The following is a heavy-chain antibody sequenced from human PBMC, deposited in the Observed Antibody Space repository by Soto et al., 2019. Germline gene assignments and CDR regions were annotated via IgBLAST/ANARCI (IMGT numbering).Heavy chain of an antibody. CDR3: AGQLTGLGY. D-gene: IGHD2-8*02. CDR1: GGSVSSGNFY. CDR2: IHYNGNT. V-gene: IGHV4-61*01. J-gene: IGHJ4*02. Sequence: PSETLSLTCTVSGGSVSSGNFYWSWIRQPPGKGLEWIGHIHYNGNTYYNPSLRSRVTMSVDTSKNQFSLKLTSVTAADTAVYYCAGQLTGLGYWGQGTLVPVSS.